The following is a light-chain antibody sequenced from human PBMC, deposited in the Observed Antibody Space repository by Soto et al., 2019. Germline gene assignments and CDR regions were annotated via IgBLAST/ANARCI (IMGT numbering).Light chain of an antibody. Sequence: QSALTQPASVSGSPGQSITISCTGTSSDVGSYNLVSWYQQHPGKAPKLMIYEGSKRPSGVSNRFSGSKSGNTASLTMSGLQAEDEADYSCCSYAGSSTFYVFGNGTKVTVL. V-gene: IGLV2-23*03. J-gene: IGLJ1*01. CDR2: EGS. CDR1: SSDVGSYNL. CDR3: CSYAGSSTFYV.